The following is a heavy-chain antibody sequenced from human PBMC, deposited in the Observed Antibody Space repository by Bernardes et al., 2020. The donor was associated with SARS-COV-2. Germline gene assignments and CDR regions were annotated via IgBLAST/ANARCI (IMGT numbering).Heavy chain of an antibody. Sequence: GGSLRLSCAASGFTFSSYAMSWVRQAPGKGLEWVSSISGSGGNTYYADSVMGRFTISRDNSKSTLYLQMNSLRVEDTATYYCAKEDYLGDYFYYYGMDVWGQGTTVTVSS. CDR2: ISGSGGNT. CDR3: AKEDYLGDYFYYYGMDV. V-gene: IGHV3-23*01. J-gene: IGHJ6*02. CDR1: GFTFSSYA. D-gene: IGHD4-17*01.